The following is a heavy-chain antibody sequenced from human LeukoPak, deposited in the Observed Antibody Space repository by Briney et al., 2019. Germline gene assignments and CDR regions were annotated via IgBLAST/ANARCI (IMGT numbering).Heavy chain of an antibody. CDR2: IDPSDSYT. V-gene: IGHV5-10-1*01. D-gene: IGHD5/OR15-5a*01. CDR1: GYSFTSYW. J-gene: IGHJ6*04. CDR3: ATNTASTGGPLSYYYGMDV. Sequence: GESLRISCKGSGYSFTSYWISWVRQMPGKGLEWMGRIDPSDSYTNYSPSFQGHVTISADKSISTAYLQWNSLKASDTAMYYCATNTASTGGPLSYYYGMDVWGKGTTVTVSS.